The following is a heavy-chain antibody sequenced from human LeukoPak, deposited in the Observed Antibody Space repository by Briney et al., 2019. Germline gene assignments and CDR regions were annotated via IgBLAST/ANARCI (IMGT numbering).Heavy chain of an antibody. D-gene: IGHD3-3*01. Sequence: QPGRSLRLSCAASGFTFDDYAMHWVRQAPGKGLEWVSDISWNSGSIGYADSVKGRFTISRDNAKNSLYLQMNSLRAEDMALYYCAKDKAAYYDFWSGPQNFDIWGQGTMVTVSS. CDR3: AKDKAAYYDFWSGPQNFDI. CDR2: ISWNSGSI. V-gene: IGHV3-9*03. CDR1: GFTFDDYA. J-gene: IGHJ3*02.